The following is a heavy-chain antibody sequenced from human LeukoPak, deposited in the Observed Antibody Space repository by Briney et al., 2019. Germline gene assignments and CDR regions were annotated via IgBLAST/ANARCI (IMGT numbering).Heavy chain of an antibody. CDR2: ISASGGST. CDR1: GFTFSNYA. Sequence: GGSLRLSCAASGFTFSNYAMSWVRQAPGKGLEWVSGISASGGSTSYADSVKGRFTISRDNSKNTLYLQMNNLRAEDTAVYYCAKDLQDSSSWSFGYWGQGTLVTVSS. J-gene: IGHJ4*02. V-gene: IGHV3-23*01. CDR3: AKDLQDSSSWSFGY. D-gene: IGHD6-13*01.